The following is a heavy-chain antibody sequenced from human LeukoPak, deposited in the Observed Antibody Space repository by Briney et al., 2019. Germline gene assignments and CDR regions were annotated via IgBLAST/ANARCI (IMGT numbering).Heavy chain of an antibody. D-gene: IGHD6-13*01. CDR3: ARAIAAGVTLNAFDI. CDR1: GFTFSSYW. CDR2: IKSDGSST. V-gene: IGHV3-74*01. J-gene: IGHJ3*02. Sequence: GGSLRLSCAASGFTFSSYWMHWVRQAPGKGLVWVARIKSDGSSTNYADSVKGRFTISRDNAKNTLYVQMNSLRAEDTAVYYCARAIAAGVTLNAFDIWGQGTMVTVSS.